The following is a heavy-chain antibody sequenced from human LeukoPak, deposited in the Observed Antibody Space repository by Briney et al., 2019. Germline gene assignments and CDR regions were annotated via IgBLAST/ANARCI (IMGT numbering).Heavy chain of an antibody. J-gene: IGHJ4*02. CDR3: AKDVDSSGYYFPFEY. CDR1: GFTFCSYA. Sequence: GGSLRLSCAASGFTFCSYAMRWLPHAPGKGLKWGTAISGSGGSTYYAVHVKGRFTISRDNSKNTLYLQMNSLRAEDTAVYYCAKDVDSSGYYFPFEYWGQGTLFTVSS. CDR2: ISGSGGST. D-gene: IGHD3-22*01. V-gene: IGHV3-23*01.